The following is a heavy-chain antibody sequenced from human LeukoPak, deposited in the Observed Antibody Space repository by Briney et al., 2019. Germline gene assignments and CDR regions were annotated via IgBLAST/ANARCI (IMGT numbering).Heavy chain of an antibody. V-gene: IGHV3-30*04. D-gene: IGHD5-24*01. CDR2: ISYDENNK. J-gene: IGHJ4*02. Sequence: LPGGSLRLSCAGSGFTFSSYAMHWVRQAPGKGLEWVAVISYDENNKYYADSVKGRFTISRDNSKNTLYLQMNSLRAEDTAVYYCARDGLQRAPFDYWGQGTLVTVSS. CDR3: ARDGLQRAPFDY. CDR1: GFTFSSYA.